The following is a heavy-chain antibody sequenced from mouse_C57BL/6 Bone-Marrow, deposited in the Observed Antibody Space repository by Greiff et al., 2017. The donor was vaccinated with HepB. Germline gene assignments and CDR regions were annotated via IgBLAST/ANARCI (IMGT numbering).Heavy chain of an antibody. CDR1: GFTFSDYY. Sequence: DVQLVESEGGLVQPGSSMKLSCTASGFTFSDYYMAWVRQVPEKGLEWVANINYDGSSTYYLDSLKSRFIISRDNAKNILYLQMSSLKSEDTATYYCAREGGGPQLYFDYWGQGTTLTVSS. CDR2: INYDGSST. CDR3: AREGGGPQLYFDY. D-gene: IGHD4-1*02. J-gene: IGHJ2*01. V-gene: IGHV5-16*01.